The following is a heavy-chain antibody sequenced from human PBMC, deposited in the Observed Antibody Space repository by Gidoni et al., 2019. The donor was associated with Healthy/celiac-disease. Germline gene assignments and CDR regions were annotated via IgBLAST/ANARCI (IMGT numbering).Heavy chain of an antibody. CDR3: AKQKGWADLDY. CDR1: GYTFSSNG. Sequence: VQLVESGGGVVQPGRSRSSYWQPSGYTFSSNGMPWVRQAPGKGLAWVAVIWYDGINKYYAAPVKRRFTISRDNSKNTLYLQMTSLRAEDTAVYYCAKQKGWADLDYWGQGTLVTVSS. CDR2: IWYDGINK. V-gene: IGHV3-33*06. J-gene: IGHJ4*02. D-gene: IGHD1-26*01.